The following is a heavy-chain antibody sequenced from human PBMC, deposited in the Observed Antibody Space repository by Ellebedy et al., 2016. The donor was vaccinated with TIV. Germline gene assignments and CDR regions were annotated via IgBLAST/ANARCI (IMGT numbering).Heavy chain of an antibody. CDR1: GFTFSFYW. Sequence: GESLKISCAGSGFTFSFYWMSWVRQAPGKGPEWVANINKDGSEKFYVDSVKGRFTISRDNAKNSLYLQMSSLRAEDTAVYYCVKVIATSGWPYYFHYWGQGTLVTVSS. J-gene: IGHJ4*02. CDR3: VKVIATSGWPYYFHY. V-gene: IGHV3-7*01. D-gene: IGHD6-19*01. CDR2: INKDGSEK.